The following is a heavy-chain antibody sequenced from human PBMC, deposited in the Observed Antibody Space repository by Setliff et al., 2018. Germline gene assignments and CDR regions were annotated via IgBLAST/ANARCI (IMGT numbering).Heavy chain of an antibody. Sequence: PGGSLRLSCVTSGFAFTSYDMTWVRQAPGKGLEWVGRVKSKTDGGSTDYAAPVKDKFTISRDDSKNTLYLQMNSLRTEDTAVYYCATRGSTGWYHDYWGQGTLVTVSS. J-gene: IGHJ4*02. CDR1: GFAFTSYD. V-gene: IGHV3-15*01. CDR2: VKSKTDGGST. D-gene: IGHD6-19*01. CDR3: ATRGSTGWYHDY.